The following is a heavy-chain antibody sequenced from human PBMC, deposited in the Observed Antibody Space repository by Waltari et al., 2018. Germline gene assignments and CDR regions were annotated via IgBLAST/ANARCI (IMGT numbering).Heavy chain of an antibody. D-gene: IGHD1-26*01. CDR3: ARGAGHYQPFDT. V-gene: IGHV4-39*07. Sequence: QLQLQESGPGLVKPSATLSPTCTVSGDSISSTGYYWGWIRQPPGKGPAWIATFYYDGYTYSHPSLERRVTITPDTSQSQFSLKLTPGTAADTAMYYCARGAGHYQPFDTWGQGTLVSVSS. J-gene: IGHJ4*02. CDR2: FYYDGYT. CDR1: GDSISSTGYY.